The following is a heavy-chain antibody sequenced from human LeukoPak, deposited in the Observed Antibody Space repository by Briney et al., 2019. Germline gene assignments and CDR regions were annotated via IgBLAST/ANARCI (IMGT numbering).Heavy chain of an antibody. J-gene: IGHJ1*01. CDR3: TRGAPEGSTSAY. D-gene: IGHD6-13*01. CDR2: MSPNNGAT. V-gene: IGHV1-8*01. Sequence: ASVKVSCKASGYIFTGYDINWVRQAAGQGLEWMGWMSPNNGATGYAQKFQGRVTMTRDTSISTAYMELSSLRSEDTAVYYCTRGAPEGSTSAYWGQGTLVTVSS. CDR1: GYIFTGYD.